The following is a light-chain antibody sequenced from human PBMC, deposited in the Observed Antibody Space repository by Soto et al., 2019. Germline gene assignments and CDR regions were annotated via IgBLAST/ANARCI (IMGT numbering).Light chain of an antibody. Sequence: DIVMTQSPDSLAVSLGERATINCKSSQSVLHSSNNKNYLAWYQQKPGQPPKLLIYWASTRESGVPDRISGSGSGTQFTLTLSTLQAEDVAVYYCQQYYSTPPLTFGGGTKVEIK. J-gene: IGKJ4*01. CDR1: QSVLHSSNNKNY. V-gene: IGKV4-1*01. CDR2: WAS. CDR3: QQYYSTPPLT.